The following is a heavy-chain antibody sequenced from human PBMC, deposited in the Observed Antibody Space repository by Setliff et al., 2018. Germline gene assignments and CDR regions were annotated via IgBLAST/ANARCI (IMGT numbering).Heavy chain of an antibody. V-gene: IGHV3-11*06. Sequence: GGSLRLSCAASGFTFSDYYMSWIRQAPGKGLEWVSYISSSSTYIYYADSVKGRFTISRDNAKNSLFLQLISLRAEDTAVYYCARGNYDILTGYSPLDCWGQGTLVTVSS. J-gene: IGHJ4*02. CDR3: ARGNYDILTGYSPLDC. CDR1: GFTFSDYY. CDR2: ISSSSTYI. D-gene: IGHD3-9*01.